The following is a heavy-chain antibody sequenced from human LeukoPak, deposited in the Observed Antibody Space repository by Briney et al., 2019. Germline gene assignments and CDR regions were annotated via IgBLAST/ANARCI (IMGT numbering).Heavy chain of an antibody. D-gene: IGHD3-10*01. Sequence: SVKVSCKASGGTFSSYAISWVRQAPGQGLEWMGRIIPILGIANYAQKFQGRVTITADKSTSTAYMELSGLRSEDTAVYYCAKSGQKDYYYGMDVWGQGTTVTVSS. CDR3: AKSGQKDYYYGMDV. CDR2: IIPILGIA. J-gene: IGHJ6*02. CDR1: GGTFSSYA. V-gene: IGHV1-69*04.